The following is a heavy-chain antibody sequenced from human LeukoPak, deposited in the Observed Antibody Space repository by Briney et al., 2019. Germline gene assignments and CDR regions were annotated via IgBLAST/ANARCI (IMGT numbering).Heavy chain of an antibody. J-gene: IGHJ4*02. V-gene: IGHV3-30*18. CDR1: GFTFSSYG. D-gene: IGHD6-13*01. CDR3: AKPYSSSWYYFDY. Sequence: GGSLRLSCAASGFTFSSYGLHWVRQALGKGLEWVAVISYDGSNKYYADSVKGRFTISRDNSKNTLYLQMNSLRAEDTAVYYCAKPYSSSWYYFDYWGQGTLVTVSS. CDR2: ISYDGSNK.